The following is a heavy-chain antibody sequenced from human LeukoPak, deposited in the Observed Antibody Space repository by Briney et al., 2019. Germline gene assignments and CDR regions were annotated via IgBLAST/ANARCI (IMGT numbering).Heavy chain of an antibody. CDR2: INHSGST. D-gene: IGHD2-2*01. CDR3: ARVACSSASCTYSYYGMDV. Sequence: SETLSLTCAAYGGSFSGYYWSWIRRPPGKGLEWIGEINHSGSTNYNPALKSRVTISVDTSKNQFSLKLSSVTAADTAVYYCARVACSSASCTYSYYGMDVWGQGTTVTGSS. J-gene: IGHJ6*02. V-gene: IGHV4-34*01. CDR1: GGSFSGYY.